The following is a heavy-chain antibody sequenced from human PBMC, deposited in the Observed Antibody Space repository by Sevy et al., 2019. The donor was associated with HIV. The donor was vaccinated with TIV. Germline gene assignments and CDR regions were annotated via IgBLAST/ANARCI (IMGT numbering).Heavy chain of an antibody. D-gene: IGHD3-10*01. J-gene: IGHJ3*02. CDR1: GGSISSYY. Sequence: SETLSLTCTVSGGSISSYYWSWIRQPPGKGLEWIGYIYYSGSTNYNPSLKSRVTISVDTSKKQFSLKLSSVTAADTAVYYCARGGYYYGSGSFDIWGQGTMVTVSS. CDR2: IYYSGST. CDR3: ARGGYYYGSGSFDI. V-gene: IGHV4-59*01.